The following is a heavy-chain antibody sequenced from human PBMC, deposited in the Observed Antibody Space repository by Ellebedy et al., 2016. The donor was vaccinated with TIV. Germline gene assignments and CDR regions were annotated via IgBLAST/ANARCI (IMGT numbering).Heavy chain of an antibody. D-gene: IGHD6-19*01. CDR2: IYYSGST. CDR3: ARVIAVAGTQFFDY. Sequence: MPSETLSLTCTVSGGSISSYYWSWIRQPPGKGLEWIGYIYYSGSTNYNPSLKSRVTISVDTSKNQFSLKLSSVTAADTAVYYCARVIAVAGTQFFDYWGQGTLVTVSS. CDR1: GGSISSYY. J-gene: IGHJ4*02. V-gene: IGHV4-59*01.